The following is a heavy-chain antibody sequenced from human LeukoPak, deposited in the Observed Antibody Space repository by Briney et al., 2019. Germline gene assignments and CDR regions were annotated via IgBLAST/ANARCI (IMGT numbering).Heavy chain of an antibody. J-gene: IGHJ6*02. CDR3: ARARMRSGSYYRLDYYYGMDV. Sequence: PGGSLRLSCAASGFTFDDYGMSWVRQAPGKGLEWVSGINWNGGSTGCADSVRGRFTISRDNAKNSLYLQMNSLRAEDTALYHCARARMRSGSYYRLDYYYGMDVWGQGTTVTVSS. D-gene: IGHD3-10*01. V-gene: IGHV3-20*01. CDR2: INWNGGST. CDR1: GFTFDDYG.